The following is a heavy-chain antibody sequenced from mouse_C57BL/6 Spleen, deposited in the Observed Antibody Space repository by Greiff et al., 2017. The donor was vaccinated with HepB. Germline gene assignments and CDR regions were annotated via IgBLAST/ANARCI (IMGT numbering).Heavy chain of an antibody. J-gene: IGHJ1*03. CDR3: ARGANYYGSSYSYWYFDV. Sequence: VQLQQSGAELVKPGASVKLSCTASGFNIKDYYMHWVKQRTEQGLEWIGRIDPEDGETKYAPKFQGKATITADTSSNTAYLQLSSLTSKDTAVYYCARGANYYGSSYSYWYFDVWGTGTTVTVSS. CDR2: IDPEDGET. D-gene: IGHD1-1*01. V-gene: IGHV14-2*01. CDR1: GFNIKDYY.